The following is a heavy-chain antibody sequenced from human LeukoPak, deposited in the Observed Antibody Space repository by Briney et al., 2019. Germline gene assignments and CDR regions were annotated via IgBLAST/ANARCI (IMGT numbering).Heavy chain of an antibody. CDR3: ARHSGASPHYFDY. D-gene: IGHD1-26*01. CDR1: GASISSYY. J-gene: IGHJ4*02. CDR2: ISYSGSP. V-gene: IGHV4-59*08. Sequence: SETLSLTCTVSGASISSYYWSWIRQPPGKGLEWIGYISYSGSPNYNPSLKSRVTISADTSKNQFSLNLSSVAAADTAIYYCARHSGASPHYFDYWGQGALVTVSS.